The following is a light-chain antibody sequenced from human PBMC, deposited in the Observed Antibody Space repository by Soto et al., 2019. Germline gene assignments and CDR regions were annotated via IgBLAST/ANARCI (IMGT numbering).Light chain of an antibody. CDR2: DVS. Sequence: EIVMTQSPATLSVSPGERATLSCRASQSVSSNFAWYQQRPAQAPRLLIYDVSTRATGVPTRFSGSGSGTEFTLTISSPQSEDFAVYYCQQYHDWPLTFGGGTRVEIK. J-gene: IGKJ4*01. V-gene: IGKV3D-15*01. CDR3: QQYHDWPLT. CDR1: QSVSSN.